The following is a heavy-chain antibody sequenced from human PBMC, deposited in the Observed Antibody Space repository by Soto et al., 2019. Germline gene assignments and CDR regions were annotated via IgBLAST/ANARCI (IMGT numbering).Heavy chain of an antibody. CDR1: GFTFRSYG. J-gene: IGHJ6*02. D-gene: IGHD3-16*01. Sequence: QVQLVESGGGVVQPGRSLRLSCAASGFTFRSYGMHWVRQAPGKGLEWVALISYDGSDEYYADSVKGRFTISRDNAKNTVYLQMNSLRAEDTAVYYCARRLGYYGMDVWGQGTTVTVSS. CDR3: ARRLGYYGMDV. V-gene: IGHV3-30*03. CDR2: ISYDGSDE.